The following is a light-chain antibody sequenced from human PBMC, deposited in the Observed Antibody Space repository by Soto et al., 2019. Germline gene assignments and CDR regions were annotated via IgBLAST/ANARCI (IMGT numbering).Light chain of an antibody. Sequence: QSVLTQPPSASGTPGQRVTISCSGSGSNIGTNTVNWYQHLPRAAPKLLIYSNNQRPSGVPDRFSGSVSGTSASLAISGLQSEDEADYYCAAWDDSLSGRWVFGGGTKLTVL. V-gene: IGLV1-44*01. J-gene: IGLJ3*02. CDR3: AAWDDSLSGRWV. CDR2: SNN. CDR1: GSNIGTNT.